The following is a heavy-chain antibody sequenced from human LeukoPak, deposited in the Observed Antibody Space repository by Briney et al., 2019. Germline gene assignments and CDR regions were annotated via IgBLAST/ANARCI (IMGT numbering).Heavy chain of an antibody. Sequence: SETLSLTCTVSGGSISSGSYYWSWIRQPAGRGLEFIGRIYSSGDTNYNPSLQSRVTISADTSKNQFSLKLSSVTAADTAVYYCARVRGGWESIAYWGPGSLVTVSS. CDR3: ARVRGGWESIAY. V-gene: IGHV4-61*02. J-gene: IGHJ4*02. CDR1: GGSISSGSYY. CDR2: IYSSGDT. D-gene: IGHD6-19*01.